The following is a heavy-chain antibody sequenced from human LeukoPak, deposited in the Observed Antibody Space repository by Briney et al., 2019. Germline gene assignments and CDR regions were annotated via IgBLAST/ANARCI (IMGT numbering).Heavy chain of an antibody. CDR2: INPNSGGT. CDR3: AREDGDKVLIFFG. Sequence: ASVKVSCKASGYTFTSYYMHWVRQAPGQGLEWMGWINPNSGGTNYAQKFQGRVTMTRDTSISTAYMELSRLRSDDTAVYYCAREDGDKVLIFFGWGQGTLVTVSS. CDR1: GYTFTSYY. D-gene: IGHD4/OR15-4a*01. V-gene: IGHV1-2*02. J-gene: IGHJ4*02.